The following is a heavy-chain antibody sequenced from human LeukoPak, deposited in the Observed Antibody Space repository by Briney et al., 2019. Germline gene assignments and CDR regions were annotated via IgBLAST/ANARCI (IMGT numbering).Heavy chain of an antibody. CDR1: GFSFSRYW. J-gene: IGHJ5*02. CDR2: INEDGSTT. D-gene: IGHD3-10*01. V-gene: IGHV3-74*03. Sequence: PGGSLSLSCAASGFSFSRYWMHWVRHSPGKGLVWVSRINEDGSTTTYADSVKGRFTISRDNAKHTLHLQMNSLRAEDTAVYYCARGVPPCFDPWGQGTLVTVSS. CDR3: ARGVPPCFDP.